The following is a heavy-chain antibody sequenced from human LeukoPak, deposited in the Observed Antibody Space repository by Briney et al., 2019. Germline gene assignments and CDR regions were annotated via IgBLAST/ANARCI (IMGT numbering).Heavy chain of an antibody. CDR2: CGTDGDT. CDR1: GFTFSTSA. D-gene: IGHD6-13*01. J-gene: IGHJ4*02. Sequence: GGSLRLSCAASGFTFSTSALNWVRQAPGKGLEWVSACGTDGDTYYADSVKGRFTISRDNSRHTLYLQMTGLRAEDTAVYYCAKKTPGTYPFDSWGQGTLVTASP. CDR3: AKKTPGTYPFDS. V-gene: IGHV3-23*01.